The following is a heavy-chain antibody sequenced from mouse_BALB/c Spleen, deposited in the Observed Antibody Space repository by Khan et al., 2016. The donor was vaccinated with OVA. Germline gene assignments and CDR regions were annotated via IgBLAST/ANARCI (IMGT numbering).Heavy chain of an antibody. J-gene: IGHJ4*01. CDR3: ARQPYYHYNIMDY. Sequence: QMQLEESGPGLVAPSQSLSITCTISGFSLTNYGVHWIRQPPGKGLEWLVVIWSDGSTTYNSALKSRLTITKDNSKSQVFLQMNSLQTDDTAIYFCARQPYYHYNIMDYWGQGTSVTGSS. CDR1: GFSLTNYG. D-gene: IGHD2-10*01. CDR2: IWSDGST. V-gene: IGHV2-6-1*01.